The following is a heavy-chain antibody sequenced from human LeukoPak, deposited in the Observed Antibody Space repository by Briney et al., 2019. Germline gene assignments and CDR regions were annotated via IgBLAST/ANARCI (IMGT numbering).Heavy chain of an antibody. D-gene: IGHD1-1*01. V-gene: IGHV4-30-4*01. CDR2: IYVSGRT. Sequence: SQTLSLTCTVSGGSISSGDYYWSWIRQSPGKGLGWIGYIYVSGRTYYNPSLKNRVTISIDTSKNQFSLKLSSVTAADTAVYYCARETGTLPMGYDYWGQGTLVTVSS. CDR3: ARETGTLPMGYDY. CDR1: GGSISSGDYY. J-gene: IGHJ4*02.